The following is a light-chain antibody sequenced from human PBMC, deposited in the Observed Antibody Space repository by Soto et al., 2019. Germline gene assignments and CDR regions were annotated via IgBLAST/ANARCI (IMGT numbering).Light chain of an antibody. CDR2: GAS. V-gene: IGKV3-15*01. CDR3: QQYNNWPPT. J-gene: IGKJ1*01. CDR1: QSVSSN. Sequence: EIVMTQSPATLSASPGERATLSCRASQSVSSNLAWYQQKPGQSPRLLISGASTRATGIPARFSGSGSGTEFTLTISSLQSEDFAVYYCQQYNNWPPTFGLGTKVEI.